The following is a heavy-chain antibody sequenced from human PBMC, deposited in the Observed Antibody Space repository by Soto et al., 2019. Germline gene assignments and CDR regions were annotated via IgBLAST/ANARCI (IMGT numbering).Heavy chain of an antibody. V-gene: IGHV4-39*01. CDR3: ARHKGGYYSGVDV. J-gene: IGHJ6*02. CDR1: GGSISSNSYY. D-gene: IGHD3-16*01. CDR2: IYYSGTT. Sequence: QLQLQESGPGLVKPSETLSLTCTVSGGSISSNSYYWAWIRQPPGKGLEWIGNIYYSGTTYYYPALKRRATISLDTSKNQFALKLRSVVAADPAVDYCARHKGGYYSGVDVWGQGTTVTVSS.